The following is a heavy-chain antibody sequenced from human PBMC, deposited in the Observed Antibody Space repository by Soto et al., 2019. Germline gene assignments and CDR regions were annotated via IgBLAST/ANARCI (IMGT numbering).Heavy chain of an antibody. V-gene: IGHV3-23*01. CDR2: ISGSGGST. D-gene: IGHD4-17*01. CDR3: AKVPSYGDYVVGGYFDY. CDR1: GFTFSSYA. Sequence: EVQLLESGGGLVQPGGSLRLSCAASGFTFSSYAMSWVRQAPGKGLEWVSAISGSGGSTYYADSVKGRFTISRDNSKNTLYLQMNSLRAEDTAVYYCAKVPSYGDYVVGGYFDYWGQGTLVTVSS. J-gene: IGHJ4*02.